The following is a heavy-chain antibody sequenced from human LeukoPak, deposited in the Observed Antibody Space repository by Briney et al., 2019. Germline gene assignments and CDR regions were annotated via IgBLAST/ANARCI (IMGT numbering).Heavy chain of an antibody. D-gene: IGHD7-27*01. CDR3: ATYTHWVAGDV. Sequence: AGSLRFSCVASGFSFSDSWMSWVRQAPGKGLEWVADIKKDGSVKEYVYFVKGRFTISRDNAKNSLHLQMDSLLAEDTAVYYCATYTHWVAGDVWGQGTTVSVSS. J-gene: IGHJ6*02. CDR1: GFSFSDSW. CDR2: IKKDGSVK. V-gene: IGHV3-7*01.